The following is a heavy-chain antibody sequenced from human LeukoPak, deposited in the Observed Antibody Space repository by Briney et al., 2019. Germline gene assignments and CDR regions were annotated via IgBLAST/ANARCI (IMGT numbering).Heavy chain of an antibody. CDR1: GGFISSYY. CDR2: IYYSGST. J-gene: IGHJ4*02. D-gene: IGHD3-22*01. CDR3: AREPDSSGYLDY. Sequence: SETLSLTCTVSGGFISSYYWSWIRQPPGKGLEWIGYIYYSGSTNYNPSLKSRVTISVDTSKNQFSLKLSSVTAADTAVYYCAREPDSSGYLDYWGQGTLVTVSS. V-gene: IGHV4-59*01.